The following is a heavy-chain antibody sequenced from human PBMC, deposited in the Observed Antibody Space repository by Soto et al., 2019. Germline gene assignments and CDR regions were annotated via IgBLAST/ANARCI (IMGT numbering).Heavy chain of an antibody. Sequence: AETLSVTCAVYVGSFSVYYWSWIRQPPGRGLEWIGEINHSGSTNYNPSLKSRVTISVDTSKNQFSLKLSSVTAADTAVYYCARGHRKLRFLECPYYFDYWGQGTLVTVSS. CDR2: INHSGST. J-gene: IGHJ4*02. CDR3: ARGHRKLRFLECPYYFDY. D-gene: IGHD3-3*01. CDR1: VGSFSVYY. V-gene: IGHV4-34*01.